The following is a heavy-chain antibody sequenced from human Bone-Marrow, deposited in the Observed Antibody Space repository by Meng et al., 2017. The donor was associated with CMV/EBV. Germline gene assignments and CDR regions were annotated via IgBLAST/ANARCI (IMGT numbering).Heavy chain of an antibody. J-gene: IGHJ6*02. CDR1: GGSVSSGSYY. CDR3: ARAYYDFWSGYFYYYYGMDV. D-gene: IGHD3-3*01. Sequence: SETLSLTCTVSGGSVSSGSYYWSWIRQPPGKGLEWIGYIYYSGSTNYNPSLKSRVTISVDTSKTQFSLKLSSVTAADTAVYYCARAYYDFWSGYFYYYYGMDVWGQGTTVTVSS. CDR2: IYYSGST. V-gene: IGHV4-61*01.